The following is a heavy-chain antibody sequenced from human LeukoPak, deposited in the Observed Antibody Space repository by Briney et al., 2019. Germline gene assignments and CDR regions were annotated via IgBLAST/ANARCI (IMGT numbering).Heavy chain of an antibody. Sequence: GASVKVSCKASGYTFTGYDINWVRQATGQGLEWMGWMNPNSGNTGYAQKFQGRVTITWDTSMSTAYMELSSLRSEDTAVYYCAREGLDFWGQGTLVTVSS. J-gene: IGHJ4*02. CDR3: AREGLDF. CDR2: MNPNSGNT. CDR1: GYTFTGYD. V-gene: IGHV1-8*03.